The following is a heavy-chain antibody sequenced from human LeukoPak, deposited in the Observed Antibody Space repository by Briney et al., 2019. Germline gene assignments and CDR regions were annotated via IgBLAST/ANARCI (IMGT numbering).Heavy chain of an antibody. CDR3: AIDRVLFGGVIVSDY. D-gene: IGHD3-16*02. CDR1: GYTFTSYG. Sequence: GASVKVSCKASGYTFTSYGISWVRQAPGQGLEWMGWISAYNGNTNYAQKLQGRVTMTTDTSTSTAYMELRSLRSDDTAVYYCAIDRVLFGGVIVSDYWGQGTLVTVSS. CDR2: ISAYNGNT. V-gene: IGHV1-18*01. J-gene: IGHJ4*02.